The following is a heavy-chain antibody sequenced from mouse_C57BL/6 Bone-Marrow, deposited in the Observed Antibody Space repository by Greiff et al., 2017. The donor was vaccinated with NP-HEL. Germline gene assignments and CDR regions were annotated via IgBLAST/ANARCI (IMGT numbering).Heavy chain of an antibody. CDR3: ARLGIYYDYDDVAY. D-gene: IGHD2-4*01. CDR1: GYTFTDYY. Sequence: EVQLQQSGPELVKPGASVKISCKASGYTFTDYYMNWVKQSHGKSLEWIGDINPNNGGTSYNQKFKGKATLTVDKSSSTAYMELRSLTSEDSAVYYCARLGIYYDYDDVAYWGQGTLVTVSA. V-gene: IGHV1-26*01. J-gene: IGHJ3*01. CDR2: INPNNGGT.